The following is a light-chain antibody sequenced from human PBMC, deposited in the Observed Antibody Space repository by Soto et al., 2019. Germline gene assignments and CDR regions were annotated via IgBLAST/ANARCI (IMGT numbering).Light chain of an antibody. CDR1: NSDFGIHKF. Sequence: QSVLTQPASVSGSPGQSITISCIGTNSDFGIHKFFSWYQHHPGKAPKLIIYEGTTRPSGVSYRFSGSKSGNTASLTISVLQAEDEADYFCCSYAATFSVFGGGTKLTVL. V-gene: IGLV2-23*01. J-gene: IGLJ3*02. CDR2: EGT. CDR3: CSYAATFSV.